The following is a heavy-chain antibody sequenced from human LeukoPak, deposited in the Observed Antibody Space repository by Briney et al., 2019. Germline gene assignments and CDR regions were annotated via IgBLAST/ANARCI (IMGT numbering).Heavy chain of an antibody. J-gene: IGHJ4*02. CDR1: GFIFSSYG. CDR3: ARDSSGYTYYFDY. D-gene: IGHD3-22*01. CDR2: IWYDGSNK. V-gene: IGHV3-33*01. Sequence: PGRSLRLSCAASGFIFSSYGMHWVRQAPGKGLEGVAVIWYDGSNKYYADSVKGRFTISRDNSKNTLYLQMNSLRAEDTAVYYCARDSSGYTYYFDYWGQGTLVTVSS.